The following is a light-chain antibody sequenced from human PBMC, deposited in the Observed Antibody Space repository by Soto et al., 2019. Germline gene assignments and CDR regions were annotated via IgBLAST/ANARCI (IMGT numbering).Light chain of an antibody. CDR1: QDIRNF. CDR2: AAS. Sequence: DIQMTPSPTSLSASVGDRVTITCRASQDIRNFGAWYQQKPGKAPKLLIYAASTLQSGVPSRFSGSGSGTDITLTINRLQPQDVATYSCQKYRSVPVFGPGTKVEI. V-gene: IGKV1-27*01. CDR3: QKYRSVPV. J-gene: IGKJ3*01.